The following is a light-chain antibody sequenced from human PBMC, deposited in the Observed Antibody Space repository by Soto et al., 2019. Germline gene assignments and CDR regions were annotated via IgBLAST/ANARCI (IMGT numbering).Light chain of an antibody. V-gene: IGKV1-27*01. CDR3: QKYRSVPV. J-gene: IGKJ3*01. CDR1: QGIRNF. CDR2: AAS. Sequence: DIQMTQSPTSLYASVGDRVTITCLASQGIRNFVALYQQKPGKPPKLMIYAASTLQSGVPSRFSGSGSGTDSTLTINSMQPGYVATYSCQKYRSVPVFGPGTKVEI.